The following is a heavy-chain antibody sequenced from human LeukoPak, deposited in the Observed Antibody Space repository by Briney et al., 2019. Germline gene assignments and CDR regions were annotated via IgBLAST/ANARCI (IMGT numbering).Heavy chain of an antibody. CDR1: GFTFSSYR. D-gene: IGHD2-8*01. CDR2: IKQDGSEK. V-gene: IGHV3-7*01. CDR3: ARTGSNNGGFLYYYYYYMDV. J-gene: IGHJ6*03. Sequence: GGSLRLSCAASGFTFSSYRMSWLPQAPGKGLEGVANIKQDGSEKYYVDSVKGRFTISRDNAKNSLYLQMNSLRAEDTAVYYCARTGSNNGGFLYYYYYYMDVWGKGTTVTVSS.